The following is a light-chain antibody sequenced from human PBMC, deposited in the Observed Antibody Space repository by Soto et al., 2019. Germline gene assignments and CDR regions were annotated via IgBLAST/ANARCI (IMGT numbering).Light chain of an antibody. Sequence: DIPMTQSPSSLSASVGDIVTITCRASQCISHYLAWYQQKPGKVPKLLIYAASTLQSGVPSRFSGRGFGTDFTLTISSLQPEDVATYYCQKYDSAPQTFGQGTKVELK. CDR3: QKYDSAPQT. CDR2: AAS. V-gene: IGKV1-27*01. J-gene: IGKJ1*01. CDR1: QCISHY.